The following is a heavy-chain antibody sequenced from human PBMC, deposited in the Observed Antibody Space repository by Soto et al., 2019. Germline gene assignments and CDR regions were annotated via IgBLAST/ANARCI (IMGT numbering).Heavy chain of an antibody. V-gene: IGHV1-3*01. J-gene: IGHJ5*02. CDR1: GYSFTYSA. D-gene: IGHD6-13*01. CDR2: INAGNGNT. Sequence: QVQLVQSGAEVRKPGASVKVSCKASGYSFTYSALHWVRQAPGQRLEWMGWINAGNGNTKYSQKFQGRVTMTWDTSARTAYIELMSLRSEDTAVYYCAGEGDTSSWRHNWFDPWGQGTLVTVSS. CDR3: AGEGDTSSWRHNWFDP.